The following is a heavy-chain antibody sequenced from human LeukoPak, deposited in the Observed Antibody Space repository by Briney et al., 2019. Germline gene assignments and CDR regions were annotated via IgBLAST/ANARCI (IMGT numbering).Heavy chain of an antibody. CDR1: GGSISSYY. Sequence: PSETLSLTCTVSGGSISSYYWSWIRQPPGKGLEWIGEINHSGSTNYNPSLKSRVTISVDTSKNQFSLKLSSVTAADTAVYYCARRGYYYGSGSFFLDVWGKGTTVTASS. D-gene: IGHD3-10*01. J-gene: IGHJ6*04. CDR3: ARRGYYYGSGSFFLDV. CDR2: INHSGST. V-gene: IGHV4-34*01.